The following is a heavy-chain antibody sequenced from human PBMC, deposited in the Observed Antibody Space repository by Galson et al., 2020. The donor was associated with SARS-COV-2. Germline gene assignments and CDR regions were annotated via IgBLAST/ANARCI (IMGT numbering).Heavy chain of an antibody. D-gene: IGHD4-4*01. CDR1: GFTFSSYK. Sequence: GESLKISCAASGFTFSSYKMNWVRQAPGKGLEWVSSITSSGGDMDYADSVKGRFTISRDNTKKSLYLQMTNLRAEDTAVYYCANSPDYSNRRVLGYRGQGTLVTVSS. CDR2: ITSSGGDM. V-gene: IGHV3-48*03. CDR3: ANSPDYSNRRVLGY. J-gene: IGHJ4*02.